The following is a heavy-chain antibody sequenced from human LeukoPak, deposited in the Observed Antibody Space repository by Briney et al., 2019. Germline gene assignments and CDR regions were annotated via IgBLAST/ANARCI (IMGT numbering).Heavy chain of an antibody. CDR1: GYTFTGYH. Sequence: ASVRVSCKASGYTFTGYHIHWVRQAPGQGLEWMGRINPNSGDTNYAQNFQGRVTMTRDTSINTAYMELSRLRSDDTAVYYCARDYCSSTSCLFDYWGQGTLVTVSS. V-gene: IGHV1-2*06. CDR2: INPNSGDT. D-gene: IGHD2-2*01. J-gene: IGHJ4*02. CDR3: ARDYCSSTSCLFDY.